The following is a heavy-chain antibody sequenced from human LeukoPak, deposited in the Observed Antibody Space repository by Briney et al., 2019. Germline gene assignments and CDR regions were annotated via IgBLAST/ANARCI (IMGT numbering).Heavy chain of an antibody. D-gene: IGHD3-9*01. J-gene: IGHJ4*02. CDR1: GGSISTYY. CDR3: VIEQDASYDILTGYSLFDY. CDR2: IYYSGST. Sequence: PSETLSLTCTVSGGSISTYYWAWIRQPPGKGLEWIGSIYYSGSTYYNPSLKSRVTISVDTSKNQFSLKLSSVTAADTAVYYFVIEQDASYDILTGYSLFDYWGQGTLVTVSS. V-gene: IGHV4-39*01.